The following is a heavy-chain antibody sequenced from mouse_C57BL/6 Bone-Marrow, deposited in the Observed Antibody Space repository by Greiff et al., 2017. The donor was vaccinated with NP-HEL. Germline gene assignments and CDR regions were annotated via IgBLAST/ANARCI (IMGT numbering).Heavy chain of an antibody. Sequence: VQLKQSGGDLVKPGGSLKLSCAASGFTFSSYGMSWVRQTPDKRLEWVATISSGGSYTYYPDSVKGRFTISRDNAKNTLYLQMSSLKSEDTAMYYCARRELGRDFDYWGQGTTLTVSS. CDR3: ARRELGRDFDY. V-gene: IGHV5-6*01. J-gene: IGHJ2*01. CDR1: GFTFSSYG. D-gene: IGHD4-1*01. CDR2: ISSGGSYT.